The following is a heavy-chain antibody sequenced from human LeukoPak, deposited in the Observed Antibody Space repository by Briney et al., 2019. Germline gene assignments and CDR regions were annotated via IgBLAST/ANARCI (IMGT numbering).Heavy chain of an antibody. V-gene: IGHV4-39*01. D-gene: IGHD2-15*01. CDR1: GGSITSLSSY. Sequence: SETLSLTCSVSGGSITSLSSYWGWIRQSPGKGPEWIGTVHQSGTTYYNPSLETRVTISIDTSKSQFSLRLNSLTAADTAVYYCARHRQDVYYYMDVWGKGTTVTVSS. CDR2: VHQSGTT. CDR3: ARHRQDVYYYMDV. J-gene: IGHJ6*03.